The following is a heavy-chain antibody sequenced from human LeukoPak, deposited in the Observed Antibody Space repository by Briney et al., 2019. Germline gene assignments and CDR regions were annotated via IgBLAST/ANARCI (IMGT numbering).Heavy chain of an antibody. Sequence: ASVKVSCKASGYTFTSYGISWVRQAPGQGLEWMGWISAYNGNTNYAQKLQGRATMTTDTSTSTAYMELRSLRSDDTAVYYCARDRGRGGGLPYFDYWGQGTLVTVSS. D-gene: IGHD2-15*01. CDR3: ARDRGRGGGLPYFDY. CDR2: ISAYNGNT. V-gene: IGHV1-18*01. J-gene: IGHJ4*02. CDR1: GYTFTSYG.